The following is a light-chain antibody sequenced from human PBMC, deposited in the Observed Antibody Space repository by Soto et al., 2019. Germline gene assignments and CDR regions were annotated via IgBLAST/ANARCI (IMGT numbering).Light chain of an antibody. CDR2: DAS. CDR3: QQYNSFTWT. CDR1: QSISSW. J-gene: IGKJ1*01. V-gene: IGKV1-5*01. Sequence: DIRMTQSPSTLSASVGDRVTITCRASQSISSWLAWYQQKPGKAPKLLIYDASSLESGVPSRFSGSGSGTEFTRTISSLQPDDFATYYCQQYNSFTWTFGQGTKVEIK.